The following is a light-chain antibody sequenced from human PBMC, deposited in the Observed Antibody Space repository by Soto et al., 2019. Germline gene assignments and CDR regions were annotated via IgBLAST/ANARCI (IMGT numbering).Light chain of an antibody. J-gene: IGLJ1*01. V-gene: IGLV2-14*01. CDR2: DVS. CDR3: CAYTCSSTLVF. Sequence: QSALTQPASVSGSPGKSITISCTGTSSDVGGYNYVSWYQQHPGKAPKLMIYDVSNRPSGVSNRFSGSKSGNTASLTISGLQAEYEAYYYCCAYTCSSTLVFFGTVTKLTVL. CDR1: SSDVGGYNY.